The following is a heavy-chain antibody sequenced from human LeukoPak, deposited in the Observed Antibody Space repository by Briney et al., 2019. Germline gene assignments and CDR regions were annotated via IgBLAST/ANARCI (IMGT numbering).Heavy chain of an antibody. D-gene: IGHD4-23*01. CDR2: ISPSSNYI. CDR1: GXTFSSYS. Sequence: GGSLRLSCAASGXTFSSYSMNWVRQAPGKGLEWVSSISPSSNYIYYADSVKGRFTISRDNAKTSLYLQMNSLRAEDTAVYYCARDLRHPVGGTSYWGQGTLVAVSS. J-gene: IGHJ4*02. CDR3: ARDLRHPVGGTSY. V-gene: IGHV3-21*01.